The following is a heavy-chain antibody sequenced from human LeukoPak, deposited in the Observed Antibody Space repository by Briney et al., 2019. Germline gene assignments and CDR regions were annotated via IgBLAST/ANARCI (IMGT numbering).Heavy chain of an antibody. V-gene: IGHV1-69*13. CDR2: IIPIFGTA. CDR3: ARGIEWETTHDY. D-gene: IGHD1-26*01. CDR1: GGTFSSYA. Sequence: ASEKVSCKASGGTFSSYAISWVRQAPGQGLEWMGGIIPIFGTANYAQKFQGRVTITADELTSTAYMELSSLRSEDTAVYYCARGIEWETTHDYWGQGTLVTVSS. J-gene: IGHJ4*02.